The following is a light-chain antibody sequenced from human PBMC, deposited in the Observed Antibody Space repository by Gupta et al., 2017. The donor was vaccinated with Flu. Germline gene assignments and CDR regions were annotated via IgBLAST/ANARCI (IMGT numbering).Light chain of an antibody. J-gene: IGKJ5*01. CDR1: QSISFY. Sequence: EIVMTQSPATLSLSPGERATLSCRASQSISFYLAWYQQKPGQAPRLLIYDASNRATGIPVRFSGSGSGTDFTLTSSSREPEDFAVYYCQQRYNLITFGQGTRLEIK. CDR3: QQRYNLIT. CDR2: DAS. V-gene: IGKV3-11*01.